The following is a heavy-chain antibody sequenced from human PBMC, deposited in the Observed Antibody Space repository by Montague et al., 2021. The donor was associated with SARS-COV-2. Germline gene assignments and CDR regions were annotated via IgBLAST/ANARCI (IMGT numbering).Heavy chain of an antibody. CDR2: IYSSGST. CDR1: GGSISSYY. CDR3: ASATYYYDSSGSNAFDI. Sequence: SETLSLTCTVSGGSISSYYWSWIRQPAGKGLEWIGRIYSSGSTNYNPSLKSRVTMSVDTSKNRFSLKLSSVTAADTAVYYCASATYYYDSSGSNAFDIWGQGTMVTVSS. V-gene: IGHV4-4*07. D-gene: IGHD3-22*01. J-gene: IGHJ3*02.